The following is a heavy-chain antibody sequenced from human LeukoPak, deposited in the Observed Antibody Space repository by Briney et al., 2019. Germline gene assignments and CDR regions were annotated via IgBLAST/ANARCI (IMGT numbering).Heavy chain of an antibody. CDR1: GGSISSYY. CDR3: ARVGDGNFDY. J-gene: IGHJ4*02. CDR2: NSYSGNT. V-gene: IGHV4-59*01. Sequence: SETLSLTCTVSGGSISSYYRSWIRQPPGKGLEWIGYNSYSGNTNKNPSLKSRLIISVDTSKNQFSLKLSSVTAADTAVYYCARVGDGNFDYWGQGTLVTVSS.